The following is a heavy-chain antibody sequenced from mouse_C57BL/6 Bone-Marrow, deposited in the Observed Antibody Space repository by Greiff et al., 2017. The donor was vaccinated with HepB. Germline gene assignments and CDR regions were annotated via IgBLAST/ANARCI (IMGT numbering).Heavy chain of an antibody. D-gene: IGHD1-1*01. CDR2: IHPNSGST. CDR3: ARNYGSRYYAMDY. CDR1: GYTFTSYW. Sequence: QVQLQQSGAELVKPGASVKLSCEASGYTFTSYWMHWVKQRPGQGLEWIGMIHPNSGSTNYNEKFKSKATLTVDKSSSTAYMQLSSLTSEDSAVYYCARNYGSRYYAMDYWGQGTSVTVSS. J-gene: IGHJ4*01. V-gene: IGHV1-64*01.